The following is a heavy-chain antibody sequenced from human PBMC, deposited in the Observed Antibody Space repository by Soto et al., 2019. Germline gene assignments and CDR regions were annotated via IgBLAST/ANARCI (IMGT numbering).Heavy chain of an antibody. CDR3: ARVALMSYGYIYFDY. V-gene: IGHV4-34*01. Sequence: PSETLSLTFAVYGGSFSGYYWRWIRQPPGKGLEWIGEINHSGSTNYNPSLKSRVTISVDTSKNQFSLKLSSVTAAYTSVYYCARVALMSYGYIYFDYWGQGTLVTVS. D-gene: IGHD5-18*01. CDR2: INHSGST. CDR1: GGSFSGYY. J-gene: IGHJ4*02.